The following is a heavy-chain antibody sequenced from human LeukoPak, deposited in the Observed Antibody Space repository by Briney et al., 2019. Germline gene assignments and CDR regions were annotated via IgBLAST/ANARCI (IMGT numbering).Heavy chain of an antibody. D-gene: IGHD2-2*01. Sequence: GGSLRLSCAASGFTFSSYSMNWVRQAPGKGLEWVSYISSSSSTIYYADSVKGRFTISRDNAKNSLYLQMNSLRAEDTAVYYCARGLVVVPAAPYFDYWGQGTLVTVSS. CDR3: ARGLVVVPAAPYFDY. CDR2: ISSSSSTI. J-gene: IGHJ4*02. CDR1: GFTFSSYS. V-gene: IGHV3-48*01.